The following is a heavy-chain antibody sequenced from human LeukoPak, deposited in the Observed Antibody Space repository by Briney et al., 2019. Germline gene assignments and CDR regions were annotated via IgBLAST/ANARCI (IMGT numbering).Heavy chain of an antibody. Sequence: GGSLRLSCEASGFTFSHYRVHWVRQAPGKGLVWVSRTNTDGSSTSYMDSAKGRFTISRDNAKNTIYLQMNSLRAEDTAVYYCVPSDSSGLDWGQGTLVTVSS. V-gene: IGHV3-74*01. CDR2: TNTDGSST. CDR3: VPSDSSGLD. J-gene: IGHJ4*02. CDR1: GFTFSHYR. D-gene: IGHD3-22*01.